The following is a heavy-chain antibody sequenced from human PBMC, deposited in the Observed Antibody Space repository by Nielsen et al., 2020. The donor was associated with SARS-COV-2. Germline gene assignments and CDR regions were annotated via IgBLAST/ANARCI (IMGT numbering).Heavy chain of an antibody. Sequence: GSLRLSCTVSGGSISSYYWSWIRQPPGKGLEWIGYIYYSGSTYYNPSLKSRVTISVDTSKNQFSLKLSSVTAADTAVYYCARDPRWVPGFDYWGQGTLVTVSS. CDR3: ARDPRWVPGFDY. CDR1: GGSISSYY. V-gene: IGHV4-59*12. J-gene: IGHJ4*02. CDR2: IYYSGST. D-gene: IGHD1-14*01.